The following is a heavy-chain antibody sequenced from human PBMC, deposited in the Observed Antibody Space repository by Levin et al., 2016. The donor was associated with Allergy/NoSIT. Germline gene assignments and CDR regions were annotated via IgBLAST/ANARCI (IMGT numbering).Heavy chain of an antibody. D-gene: IGHD3-9*01. V-gene: IGHV4-59*12. CDR3: ARVAYFDWPRAFDI. Sequence: WIRQPPGKGLEWIGYIYYSGSTNYSPSLKSRVTMSVDTSKNQFSLKLSSVTAADTAVYYCARVAYFDWPRAFDIWGQGDNGHRLL. CDR2: IYYSGST. J-gene: IGHJ3*02.